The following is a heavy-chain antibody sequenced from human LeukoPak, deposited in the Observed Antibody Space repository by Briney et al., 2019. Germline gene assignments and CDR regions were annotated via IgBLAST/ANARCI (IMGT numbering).Heavy chain of an antibody. D-gene: IGHD2-15*01. CDR1: GFTLSTYW. CDR3: ARTGSGRSAINL. J-gene: IGHJ5*02. Sequence: GGSLRLSCTASGFTLSTYWMHWFRQARGKGLVWVSRINNDGSTTDYADSVKGRFTISRDNTRNTLYLQMNSLRVEDTAMYYCARTGSGRSAINLWGQGTLVTVSS. CDR2: INNDGSTT. V-gene: IGHV3-74*01.